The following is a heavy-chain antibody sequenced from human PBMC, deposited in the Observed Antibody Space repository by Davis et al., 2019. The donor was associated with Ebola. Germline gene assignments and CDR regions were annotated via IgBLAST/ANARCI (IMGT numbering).Heavy chain of an antibody. J-gene: IGHJ4*02. V-gene: IGHV4-59*11. CDR3: AGARDGYPLGF. D-gene: IGHD5-24*01. CDR2: VYHTGST. Sequence: PSETLSLTCTVSGASFTSHYWSWIRQPPGKGLEWIAYVYHTGSTNYNPSLKGRVTISVDTPKNQFSLKVYSVTAADTAVYYCAGARDGYPLGFWGQGTLVTVSS. CDR1: GASFTSHY.